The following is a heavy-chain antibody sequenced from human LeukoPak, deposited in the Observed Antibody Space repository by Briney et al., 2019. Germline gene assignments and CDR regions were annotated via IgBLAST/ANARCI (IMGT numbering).Heavy chain of an antibody. CDR2: IMPLFGTA. Sequence: SVKVSCKTSGGTFNNSAISWVRQAPGQGLEWLGGIMPLFGTAGYAQKSQGRVTITKDESTRTVYLELTSLTSDDTAVYYCARDVHGDYGSGWFDPWGQGTLVSVSS. V-gene: IGHV1-69*05. CDR3: ARDVHGDYGSGWFDP. D-gene: IGHD4-17*01. CDR1: GGTFNNSA. J-gene: IGHJ5*02.